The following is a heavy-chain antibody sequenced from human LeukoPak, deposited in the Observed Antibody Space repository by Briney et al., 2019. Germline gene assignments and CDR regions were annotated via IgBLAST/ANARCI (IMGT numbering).Heavy chain of an antibody. CDR3: ARVERDNLTSGSLYYFDY. Sequence: SETLSLTCTVSGDSLNSFYWSWIRQRAGEGLEGSGRIYSSGSTNYSPSLKSRVTMSVDTSKNQFSLKLSSVTAADTAVYYCARVERDNLTSGSLYYFDYWGQGTLVIVSS. CDR1: GDSLNSFY. D-gene: IGHD3-22*01. J-gene: IGHJ4*02. CDR2: IYSSGST. V-gene: IGHV4-4*07.